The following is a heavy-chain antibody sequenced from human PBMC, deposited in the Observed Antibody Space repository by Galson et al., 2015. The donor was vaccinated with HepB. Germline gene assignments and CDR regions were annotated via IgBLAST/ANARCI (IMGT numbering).Heavy chain of an antibody. CDR1: GFTFDDYA. Sequence: SLRLSCAASGFTFDDYAMHWVRQAPGKGLEWVSGISWNSGSIGYADSVKGRFTISRDNAKNSLYLQMNSLRAEDTALYYCAKDNALMAYAIDSWFDPWGQGTLVTVSS. CDR2: ISWNSGSI. V-gene: IGHV3-9*01. D-gene: IGHD2-8*01. J-gene: IGHJ5*02. CDR3: AKDNALMAYAIDSWFDP.